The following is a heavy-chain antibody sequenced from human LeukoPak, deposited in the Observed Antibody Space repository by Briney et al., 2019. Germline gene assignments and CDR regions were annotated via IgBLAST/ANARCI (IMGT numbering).Heavy chain of an antibody. J-gene: IGHJ4*02. CDR3: AKASYCGGDCYSGFDY. CDR2: IWYDGSNE. Sequence: GGSLRLSCAASGFTFSSYGMHWVRQAPGKGLEWVAVIWYDGSNEYYTDSVKGRFTISRDNSKNTLYLQMNSLRAEDTAVYYCAKASYCGGDCYSGFDYWGQGTLVTVSS. D-gene: IGHD2-21*02. CDR1: GFTFSSYG. V-gene: IGHV3-30*02.